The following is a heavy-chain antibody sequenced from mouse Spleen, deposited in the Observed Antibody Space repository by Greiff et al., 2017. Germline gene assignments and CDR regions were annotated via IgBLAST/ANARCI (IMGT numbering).Heavy chain of an antibody. CDR1: GFTFSDYG. CDR2: ISSGSSTI. Sequence: DVQLVESGGGLVKPGGSLKLSCAASGFTFSDYGIHWVRQAPEKGLEWVAYISSGSSTIYYTDTVKGRFTISRDNAKNTLFLQMTSLRSEDTAMYYCARLGLPYAMDYWGQGTSVTVSS. D-gene: IGHD2-4*01. V-gene: IGHV5-17*01. CDR3: ARLGLPYAMDY. J-gene: IGHJ4*01.